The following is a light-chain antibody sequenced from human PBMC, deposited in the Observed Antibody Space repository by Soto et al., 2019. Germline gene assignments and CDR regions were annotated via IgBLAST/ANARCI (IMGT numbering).Light chain of an antibody. Sequence: DTQMTQSPSSLSASVGDRIIITCRASQTDSTYLNWYQQKPGKAPTLLISASSTLQSGVPSRFSGSGSGTEFTLTITSLQPEDFATYYCQQTYTTPRTFGQGTKVDIK. CDR1: QTDSTY. V-gene: IGKV1-39*01. CDR2: ASS. J-gene: IGKJ1*01. CDR3: QQTYTTPRT.